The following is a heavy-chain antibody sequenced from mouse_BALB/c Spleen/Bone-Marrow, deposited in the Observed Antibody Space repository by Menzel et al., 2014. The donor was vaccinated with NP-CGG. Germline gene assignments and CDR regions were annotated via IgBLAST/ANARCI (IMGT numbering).Heavy chain of an antibody. CDR3: ARLPVDY. CDR2: IRNKAYGYTT. CDR1: GFTFTDYY. Sequence: EVMLVESGGGLVQPGGSLRLSCTTSGFTFTDYYMSWVRQPPGKALEWLAFIRNKAYGYTTEYSASVRGRFTISRDNSQSILYLQMNTLRAEDSATYYCARLPVDYWGQGTSVTVSS. J-gene: IGHJ4*01. V-gene: IGHV7-3*02.